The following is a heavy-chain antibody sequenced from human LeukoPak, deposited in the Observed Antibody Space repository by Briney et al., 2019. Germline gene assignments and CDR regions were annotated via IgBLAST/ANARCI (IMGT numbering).Heavy chain of an antibody. CDR3: ARVVKYRNGPLTDLLPYYFDY. V-gene: IGHV1-3*03. Sequence: GASVKVSCKASGYTFTSYAMHWVRQAPGQRLEWTGWINTGNGNTKYSHEFQGRVTFTRDTSASTAYMELSSLRSEDMAVYYCARVVKYRNGPLTDLLPYYFDYWGQGTLVTVFS. D-gene: IGHD6-19*01. CDR2: INTGNGNT. CDR1: GYTFTSYA. J-gene: IGHJ4*02.